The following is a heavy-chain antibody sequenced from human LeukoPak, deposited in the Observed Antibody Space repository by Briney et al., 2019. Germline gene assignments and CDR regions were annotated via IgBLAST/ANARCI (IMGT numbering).Heavy chain of an antibody. CDR2: IYYSGST. CDR1: GGSMSSSFYY. D-gene: IGHD1-26*01. V-gene: IGHV4-39*01. J-gene: IGHJ5*02. CDR3: ARGRSGSYLNWFDP. Sequence: SETLSLTCTVSGGSMSSSFYYSGWIRQPPGKGLEWIGSIYYSGSTYYNPPLKSRGTISADTSKNQFSLKLSSVTAADTAVYYCARGRSGSYLNWFDPWGQGTLVTVSS.